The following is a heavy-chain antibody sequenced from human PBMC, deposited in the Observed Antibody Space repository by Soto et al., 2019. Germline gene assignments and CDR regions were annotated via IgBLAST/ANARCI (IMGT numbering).Heavy chain of an antibody. V-gene: IGHV2-26*01. D-gene: IGHD6-13*01. Sequence: QVTLKESGPVLVKPIEPLTLTCTVSGFSLSNARMGVSWIRQPPGKALEWLAHIFSNDEKSYSTSLKSRLTIYKDTSKSQVVLTMTNMDPVDTATYCCARINLAAAGGGWFDPWGQGTLVTVSS. CDR2: IFSNDEK. CDR1: GFSLSNARMG. J-gene: IGHJ5*02. CDR3: ARINLAAAGGGWFDP.